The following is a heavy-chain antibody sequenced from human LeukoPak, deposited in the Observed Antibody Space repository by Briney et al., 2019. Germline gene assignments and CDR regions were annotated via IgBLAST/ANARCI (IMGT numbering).Heavy chain of an antibody. CDR2: ISSSGNAI. CDR1: GFRFSDFY. D-gene: IGHD6-25*01. J-gene: IGHJ4*02. V-gene: IGHV3-11*04. CDR3: AKIGLWAGAMLREIDY. Sequence: GGSLRLSCAASGFRFSDFYMSWIRQAPGKGLEWVSQISSSGNAIYYTDSVKGRFTISRDNGKNSLFLQMNSLRAEDTAVYYCAKIGLWAGAMLREIDYWGQGTLVTVSS.